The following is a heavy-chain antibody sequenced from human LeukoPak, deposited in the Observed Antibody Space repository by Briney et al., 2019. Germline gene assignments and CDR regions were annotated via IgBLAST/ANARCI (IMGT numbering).Heavy chain of an antibody. J-gene: IGHJ4*02. CDR2: INHSGST. V-gene: IGHV4-34*01. D-gene: IGHD5-18*01. Sequence: PSETLSLTCAVYGGSFSGYYWRWIRQPPGKGLEWIGEINHSGSTNYNPSLKSRVTISVDTSKNQFSLKLSSVTAADTAVYYCARGSDVDTAMVTYYFDYWGQGTLVTVSS. CDR3: ARGSDVDTAMVTYYFDY. CDR1: GGSFSGYY.